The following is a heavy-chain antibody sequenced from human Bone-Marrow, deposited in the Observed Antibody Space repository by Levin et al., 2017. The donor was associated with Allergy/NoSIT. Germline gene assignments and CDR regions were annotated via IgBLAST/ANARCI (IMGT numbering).Heavy chain of an antibody. CDR2: IYYTGSA. J-gene: IGHJ4*02. V-gene: IGHV4-39*07. CDR3: ARVAGYDYDVYFDY. Sequence: PSETLSLTCAVSGDSISGSSFYWGWIRQSPGTGLEWIGSIYYTGSAHYSPSLESRATIFVDTSKNQFSLKLSSVTAADTAVYYCARVAGYDYDVYFDYWGQGTLVTVSS. CDR1: GDSISGSSFY. D-gene: IGHD5-12*01.